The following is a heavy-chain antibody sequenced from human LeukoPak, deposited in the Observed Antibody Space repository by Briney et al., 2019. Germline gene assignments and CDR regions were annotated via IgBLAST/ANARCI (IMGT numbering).Heavy chain of an antibody. V-gene: IGHV3-23*01. D-gene: IGHD6-19*01. J-gene: IGHJ4*02. Sequence: VGSLRLSCAASGFTFSSFAMSWVRQAPGRGLEWVSSMNGSGANTDYADSVKGRVTISRDNSRNTVYLQMSSLRAEDTAVYYCAKSHSVAVAGTYSTYYFDSWGQGTLVTVSS. CDR3: AKSHSVAVAGTYSTYYFDS. CDR2: MNGSGANT. CDR1: GFTFSSFA.